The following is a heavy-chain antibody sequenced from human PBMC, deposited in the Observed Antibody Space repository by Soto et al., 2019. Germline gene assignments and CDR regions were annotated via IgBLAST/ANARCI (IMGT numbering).Heavy chain of an antibody. V-gene: IGHV2-5*02. CDR2: IYWDGDE. D-gene: IGHD2-15*01. CDR1: GFSASTSGVG. CDR3: AHKGGRGAGMDV. J-gene: IGHJ6*02. Sequence: QITLKESGPTLVKPTQTLTLTYTFSGFSASTSGVGVAWIRKPPGKALGWLALIYWDGDERYSPFLQSRVTITKDTSKNQVVLTMTNMAPVDTATYYCAHKGGRGAGMDVWGQGTTVTVSS.